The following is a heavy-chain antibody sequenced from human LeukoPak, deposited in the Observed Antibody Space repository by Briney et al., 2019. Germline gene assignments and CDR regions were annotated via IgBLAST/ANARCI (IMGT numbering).Heavy chain of an antibody. CDR3: AVRPPDYDFWSGYYDY. V-gene: IGHV4-39*01. D-gene: IGHD3-3*01. CDR2: IYYSGST. CDR1: GGSISSSSYY. J-gene: IGHJ4*02. Sequence: SETLSLTCTVSGGSISSSSYYWGWIRQPPGKGLEWIGSIYYSGSTYYNPSLKSRVTISVDTSKNQFSLKLSSVTAADTAVYYCAVRPPDYDFWSGYYDYWGQGTLVTVSS.